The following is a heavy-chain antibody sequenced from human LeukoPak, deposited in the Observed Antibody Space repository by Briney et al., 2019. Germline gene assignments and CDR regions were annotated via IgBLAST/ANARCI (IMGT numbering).Heavy chain of an antibody. CDR2: ISSSSSYI. CDR1: GFTFSSYS. CDR3: ARGHYDILTGCYDAFDI. Sequence: PGGSLRLSCAASGFTFSSYSMNWDRQAPGKGLEWVSSISSSSSYIYYADSVKGRFTISRDNAKNSLYLQMNSLRAEDTAVYYCARGHYDILTGCYDAFDIWGQGTMVTVSS. J-gene: IGHJ3*02. D-gene: IGHD3-9*01. V-gene: IGHV3-21*01.